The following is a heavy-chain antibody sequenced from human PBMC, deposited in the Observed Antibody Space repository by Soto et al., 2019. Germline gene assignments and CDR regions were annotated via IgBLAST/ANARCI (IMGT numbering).Heavy chain of an antibody. CDR3: AGEVGGTGLQL. Sequence: QVQLVQSGTEARKPGSSVKVSCETSGGNFNNYGFNWVRQVPGQRLEWMGGIIPMFGIVKVGQIFQPRVAFTPHQSTGKAYMELTRLRPEATGVYYCAGEVGGTGLQLWGQGTLVIVSS. V-gene: IGHV1-69*05. D-gene: IGHD3-9*01. J-gene: IGHJ4*02. CDR2: IIPMFGIV. CDR1: GGNFNNYG.